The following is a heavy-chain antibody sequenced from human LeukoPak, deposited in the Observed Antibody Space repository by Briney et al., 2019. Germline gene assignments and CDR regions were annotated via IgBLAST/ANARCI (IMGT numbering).Heavy chain of an antibody. CDR3: ARPYDDYVRSPFDY. J-gene: IGHJ4*02. V-gene: IGHV4-38-2*01. CDR1: GYSISSGYY. D-gene: IGHD4-17*01. CDR2: IYHSGST. Sequence: SETLSLTCAVSGYSISSGYYWGWIRQPPGKGLEWIGSIYHSGSTYYNPSLKSRVTISVDTSKNQFSLKLSSVTAADTAVYYCARPYDDYVRSPFDYWGQGTLVTVSS.